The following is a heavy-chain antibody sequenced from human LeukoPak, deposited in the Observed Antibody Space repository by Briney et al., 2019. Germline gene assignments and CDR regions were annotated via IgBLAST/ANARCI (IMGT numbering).Heavy chain of an antibody. CDR3: ARTYYYDSSGYGLKGFDY. Sequence: ASVKVSCKASGYTFTSYDINWVRQATGQGLEWMGWMNPNSGNTGYAQKFQGRVTITRNTSISTAYMELSSLRSEDTAVYYCARTYYYDSSGYGLKGFDYWGQGTLVTVSS. V-gene: IGHV1-8*03. D-gene: IGHD3-22*01. J-gene: IGHJ4*02. CDR1: GYTFTSYD. CDR2: MNPNSGNT.